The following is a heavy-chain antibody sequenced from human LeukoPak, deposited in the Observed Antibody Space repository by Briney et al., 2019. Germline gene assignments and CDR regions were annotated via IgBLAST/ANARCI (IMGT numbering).Heavy chain of an antibody. CDR1: GGSISSGSYY. Sequence: SRTLSLTCTVSGGSISSGSYYWSWIRQPAGKGLEWIGRIYTSGSTNYNPSLKSRVTISVDTSKNQFSLKLSSVTAADTAVYYCARERIVGAPRPYYFDYWGQGTLVTVSS. CDR3: ARERIVGAPRPYYFDY. CDR2: IYTSGST. V-gene: IGHV4-61*02. D-gene: IGHD1-26*01. J-gene: IGHJ4*02.